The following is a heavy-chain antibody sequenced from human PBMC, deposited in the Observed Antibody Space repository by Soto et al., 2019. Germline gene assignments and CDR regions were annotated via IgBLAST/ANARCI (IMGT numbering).Heavy chain of an antibody. V-gene: IGHV5-51*01. D-gene: IGHD3-3*01. CDR1: GYSFTSYW. CDR3: ARHVSGFWSGSDYYYMDV. J-gene: IGHJ6*03. CDR2: IYPGDSDT. Sequence: EVQLVQSGAEVKKPGESLKISCKGSGYSFTSYWIGWVRQMPGKGLEWMGIIYPGDSDTRYSPSFQGQVTISADKSISTAYLQWSSLKASDTAMYYCARHVSGFWSGSDYYYMDVWGKGTTVTVSS.